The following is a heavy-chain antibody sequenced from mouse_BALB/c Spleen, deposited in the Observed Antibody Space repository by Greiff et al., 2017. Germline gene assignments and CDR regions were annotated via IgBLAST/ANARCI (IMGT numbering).Heavy chain of an antibody. CDR3: ARSGDYDERALAY. CDR1: GFTFSSFG. D-gene: IGHD2-4*01. V-gene: IGHV5-17*02. CDR2: ISSGSSTI. J-gene: IGHJ3*01. Sequence: DVMLVESGGGLVQPGGSRKLSCAASGFTFSSFGMHWVRQAPEKGLEWVAYISSGSSTIYYADTVKGRFTISRDNPKNTLFLQMTSLRSEDTAMYYCARSGDYDERALAYWGQGTLVTVSS.